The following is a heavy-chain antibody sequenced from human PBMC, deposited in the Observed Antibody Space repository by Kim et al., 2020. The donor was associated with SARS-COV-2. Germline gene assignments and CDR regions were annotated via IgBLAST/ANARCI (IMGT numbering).Heavy chain of an antibody. J-gene: IGHJ6*02. V-gene: IGHV1-46*01. Sequence: ASVKVSCKASGYTFTSYYMHWVRQAPGQGLEWMGIINPSGGSTSYAQKFQGRVTMTRDTSTSTVYMELSSLRSEDTAVYYCARAATYYYGSGSQSHYYYYYGMDVWGQGTTVTVSS. CDR1: GYTFTSYY. D-gene: IGHD3-10*01. CDR2: INPSGGST. CDR3: ARAATYYYGSGSQSHYYYYYGMDV.